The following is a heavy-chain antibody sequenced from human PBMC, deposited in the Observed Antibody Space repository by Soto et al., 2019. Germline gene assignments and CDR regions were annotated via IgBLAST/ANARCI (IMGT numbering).Heavy chain of an antibody. D-gene: IGHD2-2*01. CDR2: IIPAFDTA. CDR1: GGTFNSYL. J-gene: IGHJ4*02. V-gene: IGHV1-69*06. Sequence: QVELVQSGAEVKNPGSSVKVSCKTSGGTFNSYLLDWVRQAPGQGLEWMGGIIPAFDTAKYAQKFQDRVTITADKSTSTAYLELRTLTSEDTAVYYCARGHDQLPVGLFFDTWGQGTLVTVSS. CDR3: ARGHDQLPVGLFFDT.